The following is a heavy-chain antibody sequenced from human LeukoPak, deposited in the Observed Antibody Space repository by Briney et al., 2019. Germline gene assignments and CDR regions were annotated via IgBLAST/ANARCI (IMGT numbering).Heavy chain of an antibody. J-gene: IGHJ3*02. CDR3: ARDLSYSGYDFAFDI. Sequence: PGGSLRLSCAASGFTFSSYAMHWVRQAPGKGLEWVAVISYDGSNKYYADSAKGRFTISRDNSKNTLYLQMNSLRAEDTAVYYCARDLSYSGYDFAFDIWGQGTMVTVSS. V-gene: IGHV3-30*04. CDR1: GFTFSSYA. D-gene: IGHD5-12*01. CDR2: ISYDGSNK.